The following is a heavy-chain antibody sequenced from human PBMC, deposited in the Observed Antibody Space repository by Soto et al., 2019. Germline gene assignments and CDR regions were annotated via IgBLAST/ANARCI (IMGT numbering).Heavy chain of an antibody. CDR2: INPNSGGT. CDR3: ARDRRFYESGSYDIANDAFDV. Sequence: SVKVSCRASGYTLTRYPMHLVRQAPGQGLEWRGWINPNSGGTNYAQKFQGRVTMTRDTSISTAYMEVRRLRSDDTAVYYCARDRRFYESGSYDIANDAFDVWGQGTMVTVSS. J-gene: IGHJ3*01. V-gene: IGHV1-2*02. D-gene: IGHD3-3*01. CDR1: GYTLTRYP.